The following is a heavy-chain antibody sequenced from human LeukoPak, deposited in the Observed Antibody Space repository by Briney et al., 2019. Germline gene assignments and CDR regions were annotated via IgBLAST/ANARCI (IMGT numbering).Heavy chain of an antibody. CDR2: ITNGAAGT. Sequence: GGSLRLSCAASGFTFSNYAMTWVRQAPGQGLEWVSTITNGAAGTFYADSVKGRFTISGDNSKNTVYLQMNSLRAEDTAVWERVVVTAILNTDYYYYYGMDVWGQGTTVTVSS. V-gene: IGHV3-23*01. CDR1: GFTFSNYA. J-gene: IGHJ6*02. D-gene: IGHD2-21*02. CDR3: VVVTAILNTDYYYYYGMDV.